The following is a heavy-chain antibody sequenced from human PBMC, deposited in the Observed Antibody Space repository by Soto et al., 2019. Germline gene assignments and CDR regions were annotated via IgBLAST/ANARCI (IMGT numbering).Heavy chain of an antibody. Sequence: SETLSLTCTVSGGSISSYYWSWIRQPPGKGLEWIGYIYYSGSTNYNPSLKSRVTISVDTSKNQFSLKLSSVTAADTAVYYCARDLGRGGAAAGLREAAFDIWGQGTMVT. CDR3: ARDLGRGGAAAGLREAAFDI. V-gene: IGHV4-59*01. CDR1: GGSISSYY. CDR2: IYYSGST. D-gene: IGHD6-13*01. J-gene: IGHJ3*02.